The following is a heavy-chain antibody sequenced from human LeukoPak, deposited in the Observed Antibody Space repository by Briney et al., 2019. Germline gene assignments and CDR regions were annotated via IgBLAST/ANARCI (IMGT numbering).Heavy chain of an antibody. CDR1: GYTFSHYS. V-gene: IGHV3-21*01. J-gene: IGHJ3*02. Sequence: SGGSLRLSCAASGYTFSHYSVSWFRQAPGKGLEWVSSISSTSDYIYYADSVKGRFTISRDNTKSSLYLQMNSLRAEDTAVYYCVSGNDPDSTWENYRLDAFDIWGQGTTVIVSS. CDR2: ISSTSDYI. D-gene: IGHD3-16*02. CDR3: VSGNDPDSTWENYRLDAFDI.